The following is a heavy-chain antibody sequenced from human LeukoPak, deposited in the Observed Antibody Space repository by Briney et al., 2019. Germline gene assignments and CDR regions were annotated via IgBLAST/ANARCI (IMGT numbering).Heavy chain of an antibody. D-gene: IGHD6-19*01. J-gene: IGHJ3*02. CDR3: AKVILPDSSHDAFDI. Sequence: PGGSLRLSCGASGFTFSDYGMHWVRQAPGKGLEWVAFIRYDGSNKYYADSVKGRFTISRDNSKNTLYLQMNSLRAEDTAVYYCAKVILPDSSHDAFDIWGQGTMVTVSS. CDR1: GFTFSDYG. V-gene: IGHV3-30*02. CDR2: IRYDGSNK.